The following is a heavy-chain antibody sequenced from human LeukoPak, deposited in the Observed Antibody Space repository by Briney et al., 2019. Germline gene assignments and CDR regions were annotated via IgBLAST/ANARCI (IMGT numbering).Heavy chain of an antibody. V-gene: IGHV3-74*01. Sequence: PGGSLRLSCAASGFTFNSYWMHWVRQAPGKGLVWVSRINSDGSSTSYADSVKGRFTISRDNAKNTLYLQMNSLRAEDTAVYYCARAGYYDFWSGYLHAFDIWGQGTMVTVSS. CDR3: ARAGYYDFWSGYLHAFDI. D-gene: IGHD3-3*01. J-gene: IGHJ3*02. CDR2: INSDGSST. CDR1: GFTFNSYW.